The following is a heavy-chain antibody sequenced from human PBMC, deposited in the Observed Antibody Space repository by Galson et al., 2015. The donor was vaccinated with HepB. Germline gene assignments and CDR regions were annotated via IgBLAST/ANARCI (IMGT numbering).Heavy chain of an antibody. J-gene: IGHJ4*02. CDR1: GFTFHHYT. CDR3: AREKKDTAILRAGLDY. V-gene: IGHV3-43*01. D-gene: IGHD5-18*01. Sequence: SLRLSCAASGFTFHHYTIHWVRQAPGKGLEWVSLIGWDGSTYYADSVKGRFTISRDNSKNSLSLQMTSLRTEDTALYYCAREKKDTAILRAGLDYWGQGTLVTVSS. CDR2: IGWDGST.